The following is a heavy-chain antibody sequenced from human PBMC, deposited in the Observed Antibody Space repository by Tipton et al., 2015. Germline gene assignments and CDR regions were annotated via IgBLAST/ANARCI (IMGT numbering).Heavy chain of an antibody. V-gene: IGHV3-23*01. J-gene: IGHJ4*02. CDR2: IGGSGSNT. Sequence: SLRLSCLASGFASGSSFTGYTMSWIRQAPGKGLEWVAGIGGSGSNTYYSDSVEGRFTVTRDNSENTLHLQRNSLRGEDTAVYYCARGYISSWGDYWGQGTLVTVSS. CDR3: ARGYISSWGDY. D-gene: IGHD6-6*01. CDR1: GFASGSSFTGYT.